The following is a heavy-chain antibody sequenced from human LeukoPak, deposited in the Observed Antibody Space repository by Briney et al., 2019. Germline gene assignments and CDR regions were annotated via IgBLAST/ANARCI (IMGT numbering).Heavy chain of an antibody. CDR3: AKEGGYGGNFLDY. CDR2: ISYDGSNK. J-gene: IGHJ4*02. V-gene: IGHV3-30*18. Sequence: GGSLRLSCAASGFTVSSYGMHWVRQAPGKGLEWVAVISYDGSNKYYADSVKGRFTISRDNSKNTLYLQMNSLRAEDTAVYYCAKEGGYGGNFLDYWGQGTLVTVSS. CDR1: GFTVSSYG. D-gene: IGHD4-23*01.